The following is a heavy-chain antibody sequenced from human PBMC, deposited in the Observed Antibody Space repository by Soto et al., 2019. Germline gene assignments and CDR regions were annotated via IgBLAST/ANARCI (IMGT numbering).Heavy chain of an antibody. Sequence: QVQLLESGGGLVKPGGSLRLSCAASGFTFSDYYMSWIRQAPGKGLEWVSYISSSGSTIYYADSVKGRFTISRDNAKNSLYLQMNSLRAEDTAVYYCARRTSSWYPNHDAFDIWGQGTMVTVSS. CDR1: GFTFSDYY. D-gene: IGHD6-13*01. CDR3: ARRTSSWYPNHDAFDI. CDR2: ISSSGSTI. V-gene: IGHV3-11*01. J-gene: IGHJ3*02.